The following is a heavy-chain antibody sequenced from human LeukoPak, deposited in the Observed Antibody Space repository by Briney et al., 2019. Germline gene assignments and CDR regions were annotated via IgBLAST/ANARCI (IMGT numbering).Heavy chain of an antibody. CDR2: ISYDGSNK. CDR1: GFTFSSYG. Sequence: PGGSLRLSCAASGFTFSSYGMHWVRQAPGKGLEWVALISYDGSNKYYADSVKGRFTISRDNSKNTLYLQMNSLRAEDTAVYYCAKALFNYYDSSGFFDYWGQGTLVTVSS. V-gene: IGHV3-30*18. J-gene: IGHJ4*02. CDR3: AKALFNYYDSSGFFDY. D-gene: IGHD3-22*01.